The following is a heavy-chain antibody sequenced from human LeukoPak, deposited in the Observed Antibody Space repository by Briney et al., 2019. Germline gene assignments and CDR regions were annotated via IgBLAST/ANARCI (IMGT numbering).Heavy chain of an antibody. D-gene: IGHD6-19*01. CDR2: IRADGGHQ. Sequence: PGGSLRLSCAASEFTLSSFGIHWVRQAPGKGLEWLAYIRADGGHQYYTDSVKGRFTMSRDNSRNTLYLQMNSLKTDDTAVYYCAKDSSGWYHWFDSWGQGILVTVSS. J-gene: IGHJ5*01. CDR1: EFTLSSFG. CDR3: AKDSSGWYHWFDS. V-gene: IGHV3-30*02.